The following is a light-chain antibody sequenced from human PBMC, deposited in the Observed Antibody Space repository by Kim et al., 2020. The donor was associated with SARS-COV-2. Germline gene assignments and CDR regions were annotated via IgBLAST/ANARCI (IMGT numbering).Light chain of an antibody. J-gene: IGLJ1*01. CDR3: SSYTSSSTYV. CDR2: DVS. CDR1: SSDVGVYNY. Sequence: GQSITISCTGTSSDVGVYNYVSWYQQHPGKAPKLMIYDVSKRPSGVSNRFSGSKCGNTASLTISGLQAEDEADYYCSSYTSSSTYVFGSGTKVTVL. V-gene: IGLV2-14*04.